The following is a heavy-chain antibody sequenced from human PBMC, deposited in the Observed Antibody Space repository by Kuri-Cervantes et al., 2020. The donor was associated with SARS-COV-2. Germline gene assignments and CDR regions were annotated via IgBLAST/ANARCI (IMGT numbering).Heavy chain of an antibody. CDR1: GYTFSDYSDYY. CDR3: ARILGDVSRGSRYYYSGMDV. CDR2: VNPYNGDT. Sequence: ASVKVSCKASGYTFSDYSDYYMYWVRQAPGQGLEWMGWVNPYNGDTNYAQNFQGRVTMTTDTSTTTAYMELRSLRSDDTAVYFCARILGDVSRGSRYYYSGMDVWGQGTTVTVSS. D-gene: IGHD3-22*01. V-gene: IGHV1-18*04. J-gene: IGHJ6*02.